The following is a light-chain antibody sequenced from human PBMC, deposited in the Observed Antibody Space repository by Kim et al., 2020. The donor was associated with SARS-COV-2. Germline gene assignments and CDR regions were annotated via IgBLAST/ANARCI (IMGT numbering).Light chain of an antibody. Sequence: ALGQPARIACQGDSLRSCFSTWYQQKPGQAPILFIYGKTNRPSGIPDRFSGSNSGNTASLTITGTQAGDEADYYCNSRDSNDNVVFGGGTQLTVL. CDR1: SLRSCF. CDR2: GKT. V-gene: IGLV3-19*01. CDR3: NSRDSNDNVV. J-gene: IGLJ2*01.